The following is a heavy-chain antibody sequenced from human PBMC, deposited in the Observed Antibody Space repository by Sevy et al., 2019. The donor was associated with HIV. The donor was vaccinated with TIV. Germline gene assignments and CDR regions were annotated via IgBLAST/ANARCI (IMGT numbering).Heavy chain of an antibody. CDR3: AKIPGSSWPQGGFDI. D-gene: IGHD6-13*01. J-gene: IGHJ3*02. CDR2: ISASGVNT. CDR1: GFTLSNFA. Sequence: GGSLRLSCEASGFTLSNFAMSWVRQAAGKGLEWDSTISASGVNTYYTDSVKGRFTISRDNSKNTLFLQMNSLRAEDTALYYCAKIPGSSWPQGGFDIWGQGTMVTVSS. V-gene: IGHV3-23*01.